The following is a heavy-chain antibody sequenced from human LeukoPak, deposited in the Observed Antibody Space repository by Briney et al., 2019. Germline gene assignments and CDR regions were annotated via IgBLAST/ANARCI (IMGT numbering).Heavy chain of an antibody. J-gene: IGHJ4*02. D-gene: IGHD7-27*01. V-gene: IGHV4-59*01. CDR1: GGSISSYY. CDR3: ARAPWGAKYGYYFDY. CDR2: IYYSGST. Sequence: SETLSLTCTVSGGSISSYYWSWIRQPPGKGLEWIGYIYYSGSTNYNPSLKSRVTISVDTSKNQFSLKLSSVTAADTAVYYCARAPWGAKYGYYFDYWGQGTMVTVSS.